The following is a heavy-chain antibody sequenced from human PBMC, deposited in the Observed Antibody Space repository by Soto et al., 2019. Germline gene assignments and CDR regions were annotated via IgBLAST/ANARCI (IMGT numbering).Heavy chain of an antibody. D-gene: IGHD6-6*01. V-gene: IGHV1-69*06. CDR3: ARPSSSSDYYGMDV. J-gene: IGHJ6*02. CDR2: IIPIFGTA. CDR1: GGTFSSYA. Sequence: SVEVSCRASGGTFSSYAISWVRQAPGQGLEWMGGIIPIFGTANYAQKFQGRVTITADKSTSTAYMELSSLRSEDTAVYYCARPSSSSDYYGMDVWGQGTTVTVSS.